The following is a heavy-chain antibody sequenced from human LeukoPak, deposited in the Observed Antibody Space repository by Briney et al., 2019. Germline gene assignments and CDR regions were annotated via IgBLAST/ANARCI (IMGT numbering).Heavy chain of an antibody. J-gene: IGHJ4*02. CDR2: IYSGGST. Sequence: GGSLRLSCAASGFTVSSNYMSWVRQAPGKGLEWVSVIYSGGSTYYADSVKGRFTISRDNSKNTLYLQMNSLRAEDTAVYYCAREKGIAVARHFDYWGQGTLVTVSS. D-gene: IGHD6-19*01. CDR1: GFTVSSNY. CDR3: AREKGIAVARHFDY. V-gene: IGHV3-66*01.